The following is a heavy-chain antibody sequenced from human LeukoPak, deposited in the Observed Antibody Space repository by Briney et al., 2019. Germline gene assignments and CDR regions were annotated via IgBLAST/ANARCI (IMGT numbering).Heavy chain of an antibody. V-gene: IGHV1-69*04. Sequence: SVKVSCKASGYTFTSYGISWVRQAPGQGLEWMGRIIPILGIANYAQKFQGRVTITADKSTSTAYMELSSLRSEDTAVYYCASMAHYYYGSGSYLDYWGQGTLVTVSS. CDR2: IIPILGIA. J-gene: IGHJ4*02. CDR1: GYTFTSYG. CDR3: ASMAHYYYGSGSYLDY. D-gene: IGHD3-10*01.